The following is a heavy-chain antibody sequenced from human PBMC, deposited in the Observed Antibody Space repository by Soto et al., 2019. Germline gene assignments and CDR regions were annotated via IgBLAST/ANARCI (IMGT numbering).Heavy chain of an antibody. Sequence: PSETLSLTCTVSGGSISSGDYYWSWIRQPPGKGLEWIGYIYYSGSTYYNPSLKSRVTISVDTSKNQFSLKLSSVTAADTAVYYCARHATTYYERSGYFPNWFDPWGQGTLVTVSS. CDR1: GGSISSGDYY. J-gene: IGHJ5*02. CDR3: ARHATTYYERSGYFPNWFDP. D-gene: IGHD3-22*01. CDR2: IYYSGST. V-gene: IGHV4-30-4*01.